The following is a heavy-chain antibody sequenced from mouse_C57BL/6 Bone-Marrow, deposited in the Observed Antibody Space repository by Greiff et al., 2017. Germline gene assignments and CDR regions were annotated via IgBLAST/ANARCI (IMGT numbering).Heavy chain of an antibody. Sequence: QVQLQQPVAELVKPGASVKLSCKASGYTITSYWMHWVKQRPGQGLEWIGMIHPTSGSTKYNEKFKSKATLTADKSSSTAYMQLSSLTSEDSAVYYCAVIYVYGSRFFAYWGQGTLVTVSA. CDR2: IHPTSGST. V-gene: IGHV1-64*01. CDR1: GYTITSYW. J-gene: IGHJ3*01. CDR3: AVIYVYGSRFFAY. D-gene: IGHD1-1*01.